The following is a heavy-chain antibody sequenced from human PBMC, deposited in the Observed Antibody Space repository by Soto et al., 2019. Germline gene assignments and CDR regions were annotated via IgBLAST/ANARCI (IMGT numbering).Heavy chain of an antibody. J-gene: IGHJ5*02. CDR1: GFTFSSYS. CDR2: ISSSSSYI. D-gene: IGHD3-10*01. Sequence: EVQLVESGGGLVKPGGSLRLSCAASGFTFSSYSMNWVRQAPGEGLEWVSSISSSSSYIYYAVSVKGRFTISRDNAENSLFLQMNSLRSEYTGVEYCSRDTYYDGSGSYSPWGQGTLVTVSS. CDR3: SRDTYYDGSGSYSP. V-gene: IGHV3-21*01.